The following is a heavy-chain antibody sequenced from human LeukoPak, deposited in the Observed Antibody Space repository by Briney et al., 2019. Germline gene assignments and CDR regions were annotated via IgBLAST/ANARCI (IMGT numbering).Heavy chain of an antibody. Sequence: PSETLSLTCTVSGGSISSSSYYWGWIRQPPGKGLEWIGSIYYSGSTYYNPSLKSRVTISVDTSKNQFSLKLSSVTAADTAVYYCASGVGRGAAAVYFDYWGQGTLVTVSS. CDR3: ASGVGRGAAAVYFDY. J-gene: IGHJ4*02. CDR1: GGSISSSSYY. V-gene: IGHV4-39*01. CDR2: IYYSGST. D-gene: IGHD6-13*01.